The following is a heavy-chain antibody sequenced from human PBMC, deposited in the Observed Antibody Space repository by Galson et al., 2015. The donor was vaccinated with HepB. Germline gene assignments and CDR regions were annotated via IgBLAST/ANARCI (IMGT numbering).Heavy chain of an antibody. V-gene: IGHV3-30*18. D-gene: IGHD6-19*01. CDR2: ISYDGSNN. CDR3: AKDPLGIIAVAGWDYFDY. CDR1: GFTFSSYG. J-gene: IGHJ4*02. Sequence: SLRLSCAASGFTFSSYGMHWVRQAPGKGLEWVAVISYDGSNNYYADSVKGRFTISRDNSKNTLYLQMNSLRAEDTAVYYCAKDPLGIIAVAGWDYFDYWGQGTLVTVSS.